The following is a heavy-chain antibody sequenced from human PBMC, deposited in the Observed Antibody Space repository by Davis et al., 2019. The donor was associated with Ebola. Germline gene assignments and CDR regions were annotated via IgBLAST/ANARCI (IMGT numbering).Heavy chain of an antibody. Sequence: MPGGSLRLSCAVYGGSFSGYYWSWIRQPPGKGLEWIGEINHSGSTNYNPSLKSRVTISVDTSKNQFSLKLSSVTAADTAVYYCHLVYAMGFDYWGQGTLVTVSS. CDR2: INHSGST. CDR3: HLVYAMGFDY. V-gene: IGHV4-34*01. J-gene: IGHJ4*02. CDR1: GGSFSGYY. D-gene: IGHD2-8*01.